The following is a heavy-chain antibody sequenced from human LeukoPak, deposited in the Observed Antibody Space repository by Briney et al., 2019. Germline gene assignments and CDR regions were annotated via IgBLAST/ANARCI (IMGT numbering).Heavy chain of an antibody. CDR3: AELGITMIGGV. J-gene: IGHJ6*04. D-gene: IGHD3-10*02. V-gene: IGHV3-7*01. CDR2: IKQDGSEK. CDR1: EFTFNNYW. Sequence: GGSLRFSCAASEFTFNNYWMSWVRQAPGKGLEWVANIKQDGSEKYYVDSVKGRFTISRDNAKNSLYLQMNSLRAEDTAVYYCAELGITMIGGVWGKGTTVTISS.